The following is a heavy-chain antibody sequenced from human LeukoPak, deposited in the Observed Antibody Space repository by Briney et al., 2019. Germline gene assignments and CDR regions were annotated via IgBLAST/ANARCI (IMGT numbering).Heavy chain of an antibody. D-gene: IGHD2-21*01. V-gene: IGHV4-39*01. J-gene: IGHJ4*02. CDR2: INYSGST. CDR3: ARHLPHPVIYFDY. Sequence: SETLSLTCTVSGGSLISSNYYWGWIRQPPGKGLEWIGSINYSGSTCFNPSLKSRVTISVDTSKKQFSLKLSSVTAADTAVYYCARHLPHPVIYFDYWGQGTLVSVSS. CDR1: GGSLISSNYY.